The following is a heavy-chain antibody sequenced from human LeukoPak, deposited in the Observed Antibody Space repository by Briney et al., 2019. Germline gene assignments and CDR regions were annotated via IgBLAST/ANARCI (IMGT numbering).Heavy chain of an antibody. V-gene: IGHV1-8*03. Sequence: ASVKVSCKASGYTFTSYDINWVRQAPGQGLEWMGWMNPNSGNTGYAQKFQGRVTITRNTSISTAYMELSSLRPEDTAVYYCARATWGSPPDYWGQGTLVTVSS. J-gene: IGHJ4*02. CDR1: GYTFTSYD. CDR3: ARATWGSPPDY. D-gene: IGHD3-16*01. CDR2: MNPNSGNT.